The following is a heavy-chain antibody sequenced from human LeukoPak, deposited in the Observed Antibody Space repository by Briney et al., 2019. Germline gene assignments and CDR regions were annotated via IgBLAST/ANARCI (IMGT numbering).Heavy chain of an antibody. Sequence: GGSLRLPCAASGFTVNNKYMSWVRQAPGKGLDWVSVIYGGGSTHYADSVKGRFTISRDNSKNTLYLQMNSLRAEDTAVYYCKWEPKYWGQGTLVTVSS. CDR2: IYGGGST. J-gene: IGHJ4*02. V-gene: IGHV3-66*01. D-gene: IGHD1-26*01. CDR1: GFTVNNKY. CDR3: KWEPKY.